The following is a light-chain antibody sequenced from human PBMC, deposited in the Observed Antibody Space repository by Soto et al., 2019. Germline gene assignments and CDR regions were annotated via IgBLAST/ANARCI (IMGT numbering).Light chain of an antibody. V-gene: IGKV3-20*01. CDR1: QTMSNTY. Sequence: EIVLTQSPGTLSLSPGEGATLSCSASQTMSNTYLAWYRQKPGQAPRLLIYGASSRATGIQDRFRGSESGTDVTLTISGLEPENFAVYYCQSYGRTVFTFGPGTKVDIK. CDR3: QSYGRTVFT. CDR2: GAS. J-gene: IGKJ3*01.